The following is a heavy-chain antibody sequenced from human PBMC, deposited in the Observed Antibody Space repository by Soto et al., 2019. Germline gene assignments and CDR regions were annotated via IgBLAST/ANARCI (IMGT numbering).Heavy chain of an antibody. D-gene: IGHD3-22*01. CDR2: INHSGST. CDR1: GGSTSSSGYY. J-gene: IGHJ6*03. CDR3: AGGGSIVVATRRLMDV. Sequence: SETLSLTCIVSGGSTSSSGYYWGWIRQPPGKGLEWIGEINHSGSTNYNPSLKSRVTISVDTSKNQFSLKLNSVTAADTAFYYCAGGGSIVVATRRLMDVWGKGTTVTVSS. V-gene: IGHV4-39*07.